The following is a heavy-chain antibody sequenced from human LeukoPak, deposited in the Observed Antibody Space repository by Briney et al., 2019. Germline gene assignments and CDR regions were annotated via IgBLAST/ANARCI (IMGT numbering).Heavy chain of an antibody. D-gene: IGHD5-18*01. CDR2: INSDGSIT. Sequence: GGSLRLSCAASGFTYTTYWMSWVRQAPGKGLVWVSHINSDGSITSYADSVKGRFTISRDNAKNTLYLQMNSLRAEDTAVYYCARDAVDTANAVWGQGTTVTVSS. J-gene: IGHJ6*02. V-gene: IGHV3-74*01. CDR1: GFTYTTYW. CDR3: ARDAVDTANAV.